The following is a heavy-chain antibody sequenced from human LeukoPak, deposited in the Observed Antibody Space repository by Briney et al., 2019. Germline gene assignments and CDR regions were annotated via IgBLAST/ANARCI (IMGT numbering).Heavy chain of an antibody. CDR1: GFTFSAYG. V-gene: IGHV3-30*03. CDR2: ISHDGTNK. CDR3: ARDSHYYDTSDPKYCLDY. J-gene: IGHJ4*02. Sequence: GGSLRLSCAASGFTFSAYGMHWVRQAPGKGLEWVTIISHDGTNKYYADSVKGRFTISRDNSKNTLYLQMNSLRAEDTAVYYCARDSHYYDTSDPKYCLDYWGQGTLVTVSS. D-gene: IGHD3-22*01.